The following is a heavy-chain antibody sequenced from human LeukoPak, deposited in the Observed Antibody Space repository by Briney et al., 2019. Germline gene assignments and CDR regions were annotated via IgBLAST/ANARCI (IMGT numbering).Heavy chain of an antibody. CDR3: ARGRGYCSGGSCYTGDN. CDR1: GGSFSGYY. Sequence: SETLSLTCAVYGGSFSGYYWSWIRQPPGKGLEWIGEINHSGSTNYNPSLKSRVTISVDTSKNQFSLKLSSVTAADTAVYYCARGRGYCSGGSCYTGDNLGQGTLVTVSS. CDR2: INHSGST. D-gene: IGHD2-15*01. J-gene: IGHJ4*02. V-gene: IGHV4-34*01.